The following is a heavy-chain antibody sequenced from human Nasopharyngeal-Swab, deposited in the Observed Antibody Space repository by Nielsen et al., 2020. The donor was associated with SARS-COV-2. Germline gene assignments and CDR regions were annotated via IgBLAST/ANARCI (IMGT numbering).Heavy chain of an antibody. D-gene: IGHD4-23*01. CDR3: ARGDNLGDYGGKDRRYFDY. CDR2: INHSGST. J-gene: IGHJ4*02. V-gene: IGHV4-34*01. Sequence: ESLKISCAASGFTVSSNYWSWIRQPPGKGLEWIGEINHSGSTNYNPSLKSRVTISVDTSKNQFSLKLSSVTAADTAVYYCARGDNLGDYGGKDRRYFDYWGQGTLVTVSS. CDR1: GFTVSSNY.